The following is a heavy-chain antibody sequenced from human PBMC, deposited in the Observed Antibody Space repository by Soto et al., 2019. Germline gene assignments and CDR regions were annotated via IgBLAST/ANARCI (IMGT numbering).Heavy chain of an antibody. J-gene: IGHJ6*03. CDR2: ISAYNGNT. Sequence: ASAKVSCKASGYTFTSYGISWVRQAPGQGLEWMGWISAYNGNTNYAQKLQGRVTMTTDTSTSTAYMELRSLRSDDTAVYYCARWTDFWSGYVNYYYYYMDVWGKGTTVTVSS. D-gene: IGHD3-3*01. CDR3: ARWTDFWSGYVNYYYYYMDV. V-gene: IGHV1-18*01. CDR1: GYTFTSYG.